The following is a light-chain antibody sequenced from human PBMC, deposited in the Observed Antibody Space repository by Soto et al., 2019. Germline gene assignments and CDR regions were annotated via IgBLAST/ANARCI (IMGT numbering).Light chain of an antibody. CDR1: QSISSW. CDR2: KAS. J-gene: IGKJ1*01. Sequence: DIQMTQSPSNLSASVGDRVTITCRASQSISSWLAWYQQKPGKAPKLLIYKASTLKSGVPSRFSGSGSGTDFTLTISSLHPDDFATYYCQHYNSYSEAFGQGTKVDIK. CDR3: QHYNSYSEA. V-gene: IGKV1-5*03.